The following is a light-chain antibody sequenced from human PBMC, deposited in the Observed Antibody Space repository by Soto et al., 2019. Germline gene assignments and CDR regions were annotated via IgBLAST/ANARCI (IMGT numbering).Light chain of an antibody. V-gene: IGKV3-20*01. J-gene: IGKJ3*01. CDR2: GAS. CDR1: QSVSSSY. CDR3: QQYGSSLFT. Sequence: EIVLTQSPGTLSLSPGERATLSCRASQSVSSSYLAWYQQKPGQAPMLLIYGASSRATGIPDRFSGSGSGTDFPFTISRLEPEDVAVYYCQQYGSSLFTFGPGTKVYIK.